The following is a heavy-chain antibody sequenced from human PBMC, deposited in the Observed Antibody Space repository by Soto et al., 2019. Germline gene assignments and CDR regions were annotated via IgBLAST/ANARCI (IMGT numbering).Heavy chain of an antibody. V-gene: IGHV3-30-3*01. Sequence: GGSLRLSCAASGFTFSSYAMHWVRQAPGKGLEWVAVISYDGSNKYYADSVKGRFTISRDNSKNTLYLQMNSLRAEDTAVYYCARAGDSVGAFDIWGQGTMVTVSS. D-gene: IGHD7-27*01. CDR2: ISYDGSNK. CDR3: ARAGDSVGAFDI. CDR1: GFTFSSYA. J-gene: IGHJ3*02.